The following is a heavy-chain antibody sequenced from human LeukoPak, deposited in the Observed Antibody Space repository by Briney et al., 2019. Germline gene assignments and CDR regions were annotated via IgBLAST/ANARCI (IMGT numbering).Heavy chain of an antibody. Sequence: ASVKVSCKASGYNFTDYYIHWVRQAPGQGLEGMGWINPNSGGAHSAQKFQGRVTMTRDTSISTAYMELSRLTSDDTAVYYCARSRDIVVVVAATYNWFDPWGQGTLVTVSS. CDR3: ARSRDIVVVVAATYNWFDP. CDR1: GYNFTDYY. D-gene: IGHD2-15*01. V-gene: IGHV1-2*02. CDR2: INPNSGGA. J-gene: IGHJ5*02.